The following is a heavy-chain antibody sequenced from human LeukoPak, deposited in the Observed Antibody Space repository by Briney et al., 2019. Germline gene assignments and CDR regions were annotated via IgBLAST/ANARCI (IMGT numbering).Heavy chain of an antibody. CDR2: IYYSGST. CDR3: ARLHLGYCSSTSCYKRGFDY. Sequence: SETLSLTCTVSGGSISDYFWSWIRQPPGKGLEWIGYIYYSGSTNYNPSLKSRVTISVDTSKNQFSLKLSSVTAADTAVYYCARLHLGYCSSTSCYKRGFDYWGQGTLVTVSS. J-gene: IGHJ4*02. V-gene: IGHV4-59*08. CDR1: GGSISDYF. D-gene: IGHD2-2*02.